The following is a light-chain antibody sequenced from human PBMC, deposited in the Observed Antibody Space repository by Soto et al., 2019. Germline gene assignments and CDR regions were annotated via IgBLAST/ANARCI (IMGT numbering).Light chain of an antibody. J-gene: IGLJ1*01. V-gene: IGLV2-14*01. CDR3: CSYTRSGTLI. CDR2: DVS. CDR1: SGDIGDYNY. Sequence: QSVLTQPASVSGSPGQSITISCVGTSGDIGDYNYVSWYQQHPGKFPKVIIYDVSIRPSGVSYRFSGTKSGNTASLTVSGLQAEDEADYYCCSYTRSGTLIFGTGTKVTVL.